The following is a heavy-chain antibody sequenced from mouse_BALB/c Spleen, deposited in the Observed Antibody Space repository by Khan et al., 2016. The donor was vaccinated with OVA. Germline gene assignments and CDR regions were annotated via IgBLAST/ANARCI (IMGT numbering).Heavy chain of an antibody. CDR1: GYSIPTNYA. Sequence: EVQLQESGPCLVKPSQSLSLTCTVTGYSIPTNYAWDWIRQFPGNKLEWMGYISYSGSTSYNPSLKSRISITRDTSKKQFFLQLNSVTTEDTATYDGARKNYDGYGVDYGGQGNEVTVS. CDR3: ARKNYDGYGVDY. CDR2: ISYSGST. V-gene: IGHV3-2*02. D-gene: IGHD2-4*01. J-gene: IGHJ4*01.